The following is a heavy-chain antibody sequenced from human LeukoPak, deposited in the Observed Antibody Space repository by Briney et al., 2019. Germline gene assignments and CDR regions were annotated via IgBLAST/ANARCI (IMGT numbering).Heavy chain of an antibody. Sequence: GGSLRLSCAASGFTFDDYGMSWVRQAPGKGLEWVSGINWNGGSTGYADSVKGRFTISRDNAKNSLYLQMNSLRAEDTAVYYCAGSWSPYDAFDIWGQGTMVTVSS. J-gene: IGHJ3*02. CDR2: INWNGGST. CDR3: AGSWSPYDAFDI. D-gene: IGHD6-13*01. CDR1: GFTFDDYG. V-gene: IGHV3-20*04.